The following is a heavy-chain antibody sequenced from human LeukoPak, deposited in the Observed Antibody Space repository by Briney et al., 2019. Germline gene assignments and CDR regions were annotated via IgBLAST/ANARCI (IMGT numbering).Heavy chain of an antibody. CDR2: ISSSGSTI. D-gene: IGHD3-22*01. Sequence: GGSLRSSCAASGFTFSSYEMNWVRQAPGKGLEWVSYISSSGSTIYYVDSVKGRFTSSRDNAKNSLYLQMNSLRAEDTAVYYCARFQYYYDSSGYPTSYYYYMDVWGKGSKVAVSS. CDR3: ARFQYYYDSSGYPTSYYYYMDV. V-gene: IGHV3-48*03. J-gene: IGHJ6*03. CDR1: GFTFSSYE.